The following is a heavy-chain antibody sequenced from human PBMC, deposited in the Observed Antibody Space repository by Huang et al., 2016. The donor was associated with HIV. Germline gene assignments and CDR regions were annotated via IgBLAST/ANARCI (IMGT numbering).Heavy chain of an antibody. CDR1: GFDFSKYG. V-gene: IGHV3-48*01. CDR2: ISGTSSNI. D-gene: IGHD3-22*01. J-gene: IGHJ4*02. Sequence: EVQLVESGGALVQPGGSLKLSCVVSGFDFSKYGMNWVRQAPGKGRGWVSYISGTSSNIYYADSVKGRFTISRDNAKNSVFLQMRSLRAEDTALYYCARTEMEYYYGSSGYYPDYWGQGTQVTVSS. CDR3: ARTEMEYYYGSSGYYPDY.